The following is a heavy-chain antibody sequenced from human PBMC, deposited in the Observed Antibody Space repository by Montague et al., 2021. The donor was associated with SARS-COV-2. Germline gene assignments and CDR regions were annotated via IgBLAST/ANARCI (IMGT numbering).Heavy chain of an antibody. Sequence: SLRLSCAASGFTFSSYSMNWVRQAPGKGLEWVSSISSSSSYIYYADSVMGRFTISRDNAKNSLYLQMNSLRAEDTAVYYCARDVYYDILTGYYNYWGQGTLVTVSS. J-gene: IGHJ4*02. V-gene: IGHV3-21*01. CDR3: ARDVYYDILTGYYNY. CDR1: GFTFSSYS. CDR2: ISSSSSYI. D-gene: IGHD3-9*01.